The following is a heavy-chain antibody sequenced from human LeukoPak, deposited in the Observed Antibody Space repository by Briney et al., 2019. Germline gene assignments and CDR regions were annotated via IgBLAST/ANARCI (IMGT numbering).Heavy chain of an antibody. CDR3: ARHTSMAHFAY. J-gene: IGHJ4*02. CDR2: IYYSGNT. V-gene: IGHV4-59*08. CDR1: GDSISSYY. D-gene: IGHD1-1*01. Sequence: PSETLSLTCNVSGDSISSYYWSWIRQPPGKGLEWIGYIYYSGNTNYDPSLKSRVTMSVHTSKNQFSLKLSSVTAADTAVYYCARHTSMAHFAYWGQGTLVTVSS.